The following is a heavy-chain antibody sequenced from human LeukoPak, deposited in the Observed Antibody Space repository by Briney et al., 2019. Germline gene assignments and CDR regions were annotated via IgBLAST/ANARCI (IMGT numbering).Heavy chain of an antibody. D-gene: IGHD3-3*01. CDR1: GFTFSSYA. V-gene: IGHV3-23*01. CDR3: AVERFLEWLLLFDY. Sequence: GGSLRLSCAASGFTFSSYAMSWVRQTPGKGLEWVAAISGSGGSTYYADSVKGRFTMSRDNSKNTLYLQMNSLRAEDTAVYYCAVERFLEWLLLFDYWGQGTLVTVSS. CDR2: ISGSGGST. J-gene: IGHJ4*02.